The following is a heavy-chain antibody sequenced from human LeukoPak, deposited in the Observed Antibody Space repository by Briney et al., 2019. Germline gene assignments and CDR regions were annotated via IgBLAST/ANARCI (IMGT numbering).Heavy chain of an antibody. CDR2: INPRGDTT. D-gene: IGHD2-8*01. J-gene: IGHJ5*02. CDR1: GYIFTTYS. CDR3: ARKWSSRDWFDP. Sequence: ASVTVSCKASGYIFTTYSIHWVRQAPGQGLEWIGMINPRGDTTAYAQKFQDRVTMTSDPSTTTIYMELSSLKSEDTGLYYCARKWSSRDWFDPWGQGTLVTVSS. V-gene: IGHV1-46*01.